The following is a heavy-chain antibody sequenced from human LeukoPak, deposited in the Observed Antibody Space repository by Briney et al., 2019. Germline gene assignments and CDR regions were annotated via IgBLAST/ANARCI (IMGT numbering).Heavy chain of an antibody. D-gene: IGHD5-24*01. CDR2: ISSSSSTT. Sequence: SGGSLRLSCAASGFTFSSYSMNWVRQAPGKGLEWVSYISSSSSTTYNADSVKGRFTISRDNAKNSLYLQMNSLRAEDTAVYYCASVEMNWAKTDYYYYMDVWGKGTTVTVSS. J-gene: IGHJ6*03. V-gene: IGHV3-48*01. CDR3: ASVEMNWAKTDYYYYMDV. CDR1: GFTFSSYS.